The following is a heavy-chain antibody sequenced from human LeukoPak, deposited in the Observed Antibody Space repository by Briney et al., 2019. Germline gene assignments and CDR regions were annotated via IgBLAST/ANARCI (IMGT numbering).Heavy chain of an antibody. Sequence: GGSLRLSCAASGFTFSSYAMHWVRQAPGKGLEWVAVISYDGSNKYYADSVKGRFTISRDNSKNTLYLQMNSLRAEDTAVYYCAKDYCSGGNCYFDYWGQGTLVTVSS. CDR3: AKDYCSGGNCYFDY. CDR1: GFTFSSYA. D-gene: IGHD2-15*01. V-gene: IGHV3-30*04. CDR2: ISYDGSNK. J-gene: IGHJ4*02.